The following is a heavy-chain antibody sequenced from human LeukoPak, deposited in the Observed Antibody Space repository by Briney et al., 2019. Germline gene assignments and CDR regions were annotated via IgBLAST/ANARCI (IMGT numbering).Heavy chain of an antibody. CDR3: ARAANTYYDFWSGYYSFDY. CDR2: IKQDGSEK. V-gene: IGHV3-7*01. D-gene: IGHD3-3*01. J-gene: IGHJ4*02. Sequence: SGGSLRLSCAASGFTFSSYWMSRVRQAPGKGLEWVANIKQDGSEKYYVDSVKGRFTISRDNAKNSLYLQMNSLRAEDTAVYYCARAANTYYDFWSGYYSFDYWGQGTLVTVSS. CDR1: GFTFSSYW.